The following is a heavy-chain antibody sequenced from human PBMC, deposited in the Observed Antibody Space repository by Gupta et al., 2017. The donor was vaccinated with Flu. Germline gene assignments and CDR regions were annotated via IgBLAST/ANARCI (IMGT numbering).Heavy chain of an antibody. D-gene: IGHD1-1*01. J-gene: IGHJ4*02. Sequence: EVQLVESGGGLVQPGRSLRLSCAASGFTFDDHAMQWVRQAPGKGLEWVSGISWNSRTIGYADSVKGRFTISRDNAKNSLYLQMNSLRAEDTXLXYCAKDXLGMSGNWYYFDYWGQGTLVTVSP. CDR1: GFTFDDHA. CDR3: AKDXLGMSGNWYYFDY. CDR2: ISWNSRTI. V-gene: IGHV3-9*01.